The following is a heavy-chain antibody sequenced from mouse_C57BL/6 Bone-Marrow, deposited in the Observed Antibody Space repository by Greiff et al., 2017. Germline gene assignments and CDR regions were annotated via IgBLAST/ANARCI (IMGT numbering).Heavy chain of an antibody. CDR1: GFTFSSYG. V-gene: IGHV5-6*01. D-gene: IGHD1-1*01. Sequence: EVQLVESGGDLVKPGGSLKLSCAASGFTFSSYGMSWVRQTPDKRLEWVATISSGGSYTYYPDSVKGRFTISRDNAKNTLYLQMSSLKSEDTAMYYCASHYYYGSSGHWYFDVWGTGTTVTVSS. J-gene: IGHJ1*03. CDR2: ISSGGSYT. CDR3: ASHYYYGSSGHWYFDV.